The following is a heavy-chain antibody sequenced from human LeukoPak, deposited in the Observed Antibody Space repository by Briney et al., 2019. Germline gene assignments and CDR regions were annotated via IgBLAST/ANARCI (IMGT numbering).Heavy chain of an antibody. D-gene: IGHD3-22*01. Sequence: GGSLRLSCAASGFTFSSYAMSWVRQAPGKGLEWVSAISGSGGSTYYADSVKGRLTISRDNSKNTLYLQMNSLRAEDTAVYYCAKVRPTYYYDSSGYPSRYSYFDYWGQGTLVTVSS. CDR1: GFTFSSYA. J-gene: IGHJ4*02. CDR2: ISGSGGST. V-gene: IGHV3-23*01. CDR3: AKVRPTYYYDSSGYPSRYSYFDY.